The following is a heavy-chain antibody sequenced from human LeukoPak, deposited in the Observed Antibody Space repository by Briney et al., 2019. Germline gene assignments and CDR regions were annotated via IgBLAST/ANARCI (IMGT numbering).Heavy chain of an antibody. CDR1: GGSISSSSYY. Sequence: SETLSLTCTVSGGSISSSSYYWGWIRQPPGKGLEWIGSIYYSGSTYYNPSLKSRVTISVDTSKNQFSLKLSSVTAADTAVYYCARDVRSGGYNWFDPWGQGALVTVSS. D-gene: IGHD2-15*01. V-gene: IGHV4-39*02. CDR2: IYYSGST. J-gene: IGHJ5*02. CDR3: ARDVRSGGYNWFDP.